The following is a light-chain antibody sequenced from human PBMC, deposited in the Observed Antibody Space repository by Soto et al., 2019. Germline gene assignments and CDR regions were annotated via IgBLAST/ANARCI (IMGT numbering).Light chain of an antibody. CDR1: QSIVGF. CDR2: AAS. CDR3: QQSYSTPLT. Sequence: DIQMTQSPSSLSVSVGDSVTITCRASQSIVGFLKWYQQKLGKAPKLLIYAASSLQSGVPSRFSGRGSGTDFTLTISSLQPEDFATYYCQQSYSTPLTFGGGTKVEI. J-gene: IGKJ4*01. V-gene: IGKV1-39*01.